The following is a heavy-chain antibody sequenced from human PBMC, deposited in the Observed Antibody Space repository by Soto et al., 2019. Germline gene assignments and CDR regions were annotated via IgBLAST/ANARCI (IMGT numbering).Heavy chain of an antibody. V-gene: IGHV3-74*01. J-gene: IGHJ4*02. Sequence: PWRSLRLSCAGSGFTFNMYWMHWVRQVPGKGPVWVARIYNDGTYADYADSVKGRFTISRYNAKDTLYLQMNDLRAEDSALQHFTRGPGATSDSTSAHWGQGTLVTVS. CDR1: GFTFNMYW. CDR2: IYNDGTYA. D-gene: IGHD2-2*01. CDR3: TRGPGATSDSTSAH.